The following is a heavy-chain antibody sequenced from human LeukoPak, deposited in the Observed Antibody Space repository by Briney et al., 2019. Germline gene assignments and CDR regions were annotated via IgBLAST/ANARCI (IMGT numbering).Heavy chain of an antibody. CDR3: ARQKCTSTSCLTKNAFDI. D-gene: IGHD2-2*01. V-gene: IGHV4-4*09. J-gene: IGHJ3*02. CDR2: IYTSGST. CDR1: GSISSYY. Sequence: SETLSPTCTVSGSISSYYWSWIRQPPGKGLEWIGYIYTSGSTNYNPSLKSRVTISVDTSKNQFSLDLSSVTAADTAVYYCARQKCTSTSCLTKNAFDIWGQGTMVTVSS.